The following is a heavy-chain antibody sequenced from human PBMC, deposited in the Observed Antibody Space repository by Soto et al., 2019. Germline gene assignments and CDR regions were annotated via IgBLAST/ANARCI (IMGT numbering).Heavy chain of an antibody. CDR3: ATQETEWLTNYYDSSGYPTPGWFDP. Sequence: PSETLSLTCTVSGGSIGSGDYYWSWIRQPPGKGLEWIGYIYYSGSTYYNPSLKSRVTISVDTSKNQFSLKLSSVTAADTAVYYCATQETEWLTNYYDSSGYPTPGWFDPWGQGTLVTVSS. J-gene: IGHJ5*02. D-gene: IGHD3-22*01. V-gene: IGHV4-30-4*01. CDR1: GGSIGSGDYY. CDR2: IYYSGST.